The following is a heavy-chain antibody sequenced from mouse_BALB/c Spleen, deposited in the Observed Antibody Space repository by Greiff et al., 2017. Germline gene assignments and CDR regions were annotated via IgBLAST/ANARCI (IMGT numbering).Heavy chain of an antibody. V-gene: IGHV3-6*02. CDR3: ARDYGNLFAY. Sequence: EVQLQESGPGLVKPSQSLSLTCSVTGYSFTSGYYWNWIRQFPGNKLEWMGYISYDGSNNYNPSFKNRISITRNTSKNQFFLKLNSVTTEDTATYYCARDYGNLFAYWGQGTLVTVSA. CDR2: ISYDGSN. D-gene: IGHD2-1*01. CDR1: GYSFTSGYY. J-gene: IGHJ3*01.